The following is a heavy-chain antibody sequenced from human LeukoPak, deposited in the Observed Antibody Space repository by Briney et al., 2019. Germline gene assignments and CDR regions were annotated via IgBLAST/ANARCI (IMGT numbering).Heavy chain of an antibody. CDR2: INSDGSST. V-gene: IGHV3-74*01. J-gene: IGHJ4*02. CDR3: ARGLFIYSSSWYFDY. D-gene: IGHD6-13*01. Sequence: GGSLRLSCGASGFTFSSYWMHWVRQAPGKGLVWVSRINSDGSSTSSVEGRFTISRDNAKNTLYLQMNSLRAEDTAVYYCARGLFIYSSSWYFDYWGQGTLVTVSS. CDR1: GFTFSSYW.